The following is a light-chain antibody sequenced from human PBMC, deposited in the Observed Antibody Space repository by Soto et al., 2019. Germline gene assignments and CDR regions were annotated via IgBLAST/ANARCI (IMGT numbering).Light chain of an antibody. J-gene: IGKJ3*01. Sequence: EIVLTQSPGTLSLSPGERATLSCRASQSINNRYLAWYQQKPGQAPRLLIYGASSRATGIPDRFIGSGSGIDFTLTLGRLEPEDLAVYYCQQFGSSPGFTFGPGTKVHIK. CDR1: QSINNRY. CDR3: QQFGSSPGFT. V-gene: IGKV3-20*01. CDR2: GAS.